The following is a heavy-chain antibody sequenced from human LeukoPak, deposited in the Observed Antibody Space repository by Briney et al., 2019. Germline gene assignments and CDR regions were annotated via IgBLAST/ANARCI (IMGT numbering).Heavy chain of an antibody. CDR1: GYTFTGYG. V-gene: IGHV1-18*01. D-gene: IGHD6-13*01. Sequence: GASVKVSCKASGYTFTGYGINWVRQAPGQGLEWMGWISAYSRNTNYAQNFQGRVTMTTDTSTSTAYMELRSLTSDDTAVYYCARGWDSSSLDRYNWFNPWGQGTLVTVSS. CDR2: ISAYSRNT. J-gene: IGHJ5*02. CDR3: ARGWDSSSLDRYNWFNP.